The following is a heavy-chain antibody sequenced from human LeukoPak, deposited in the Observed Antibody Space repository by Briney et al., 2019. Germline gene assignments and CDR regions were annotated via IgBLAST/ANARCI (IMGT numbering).Heavy chain of an antibody. CDR2: IYYSGSA. V-gene: IGHV4-30-4*08. Sequence: SETLSLTCTVSGDSISRGDYYWGWIRQPPGKGLEWIGHIYYSGSAFSNASLKRRLSISVDTSKNQFSLKLTSVTAADTAVYYCAXXSSNIVXEPXXXXGXXPXGQG. D-gene: IGHD2-2*01. CDR1: GDSISRGDYY. J-gene: IGHJ5*02. CDR3: AXXSSNIVXEPXXXXGXXP.